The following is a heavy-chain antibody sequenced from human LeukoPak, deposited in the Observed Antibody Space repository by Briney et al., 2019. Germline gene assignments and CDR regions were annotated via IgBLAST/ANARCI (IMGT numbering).Heavy chain of an antibody. Sequence: QLGGSLRLSCAASGFSFSSYAMTWVRRAPGKGLEWVSSLSGSGGGTWFAGTAKGRFTISRDNSNNVMFLQMNGLRADDTAIYYCAKDRASYSRSGGHSLGAFDVWGYGTTVTVSS. CDR3: AKDRASYSRSGGHSLGAFDV. CDR2: LSGSGGGT. V-gene: IGHV3-23*01. D-gene: IGHD3-10*01. CDR1: GFSFSSYA. J-gene: IGHJ3*01.